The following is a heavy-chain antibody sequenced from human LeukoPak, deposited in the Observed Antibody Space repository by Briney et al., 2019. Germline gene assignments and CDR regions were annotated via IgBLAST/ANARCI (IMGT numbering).Heavy chain of an antibody. V-gene: IGHV4-31*03. J-gene: IGHJ4*02. CDR1: VGSISRGGYY. D-gene: IGHD5-12*01. Sequence: SETLSLTCTLSVGSISRGGYYWRWIRQHPGKGLEWIGYIYYSASTYYNPSLKSRVTISVDTSKNQFFLKLSSVTAADTAVYYCARVYVATVDYWGQGTLVTVSS. CDR3: ARVYVATVDY. CDR2: IYYSAST.